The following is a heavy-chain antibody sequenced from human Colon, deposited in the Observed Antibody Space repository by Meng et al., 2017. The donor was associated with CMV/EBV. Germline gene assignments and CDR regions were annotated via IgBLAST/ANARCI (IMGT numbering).Heavy chain of an antibody. J-gene: IGHJ4*02. Sequence: GESLKISCAASGSTFSRFWMSWVRQAPGKGLEWVANIKEDGSEKYYVDSVKGRFTISRDNAKNSLYLQMNSLRVEDTAVYYCARDGTVYGIWGQGTLVTVSS. CDR3: ARDGTVYGI. D-gene: IGHD1-26*01. V-gene: IGHV3-7*01. CDR2: IKEDGSEK. CDR1: GSTFSRFW.